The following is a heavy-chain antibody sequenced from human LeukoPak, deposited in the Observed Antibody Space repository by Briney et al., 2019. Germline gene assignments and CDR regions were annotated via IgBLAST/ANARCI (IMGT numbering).Heavy chain of an antibody. Sequence: PGGSLRLSCAASGFTFSSYAMSWVRQAPGKGLEWVSSVTGSGDDTSYADSVKGRFTMSRDNSKNILYIQMSSLRPEDTAVYYCAKGDDHSDLRAFDLWGQGTMVTVSS. J-gene: IGHJ3*01. V-gene: IGHV3-23*01. CDR1: GFTFSSYA. CDR3: AKGDDHSDLRAFDL. D-gene: IGHD4-11*01. CDR2: VTGSGDDT.